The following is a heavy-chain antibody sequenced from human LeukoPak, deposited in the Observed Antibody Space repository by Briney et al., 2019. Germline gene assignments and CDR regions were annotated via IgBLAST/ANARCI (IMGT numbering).Heavy chain of an antibody. D-gene: IGHD3-10*01. Sequence: GGSLRLSCAASGFTVSSNYMTWVRQAPGKGLEWVSVIYSGGTTYHADSVKGRFTISRDNSKNTLYLQMNSLRAEDTAVYYCASPNPIGDLSWLDYWGQGALVTVSS. CDR3: ASPNPIGDLSWLDY. CDR2: IYSGGTT. J-gene: IGHJ4*02. V-gene: IGHV3-53*01. CDR1: GFTVSSNY.